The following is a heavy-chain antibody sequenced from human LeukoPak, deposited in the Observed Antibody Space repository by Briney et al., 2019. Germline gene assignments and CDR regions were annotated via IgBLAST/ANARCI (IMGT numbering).Heavy chain of an antibody. D-gene: IGHD6-19*01. CDR2: INPNSGGT. J-gene: IGHJ4*02. V-gene: IGHV1-2*06. CDR3: ARGSSYSSGWIDY. CDR1: RYTFTGYY. Sequence: GASVKVSCKASRYTFTGYYMHWVRQAPGQGLEWMGRINPNSGGTNYAQKFQGRVTMTRDTSISTAYMELSRLRSDDTAVYYCARGSSYSSGWIDYWGQGTLVTVSS.